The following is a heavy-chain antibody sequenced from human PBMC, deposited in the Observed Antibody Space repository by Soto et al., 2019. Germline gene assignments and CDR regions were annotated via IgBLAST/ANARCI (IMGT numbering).Heavy chain of an antibody. CDR2: ISSSSSTI. D-gene: IGHD3-16*01. Sequence: GGSLRLSCAASGFTFSSYSMNWVRQAPGKGLEWVSYISSSSSTIYYADSVKGRFTISRDNAKNSLYLQMNSLRDEDTAVYYCARDSLSAIQVLEYLWVPDYYYYGMDVWGQGTTVTVSS. CDR3: ARDSLSAIQVLEYLWVPDYYYYGMDV. CDR1: GFTFSSYS. V-gene: IGHV3-48*02. J-gene: IGHJ6*02.